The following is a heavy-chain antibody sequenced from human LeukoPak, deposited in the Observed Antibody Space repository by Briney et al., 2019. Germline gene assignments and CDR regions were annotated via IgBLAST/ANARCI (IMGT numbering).Heavy chain of an antibody. J-gene: IGHJ4*02. V-gene: IGHV1-69*04. CDR1: GGTFSSYA. D-gene: IGHD2-2*02. Sequence: SVKVSCKASGGTFSSYAISWVRQAPGQGLEWMGRIIPIVGIANYAQKFQGRVTITADKSTSTAYIELSSLRSEDTAVYYCARMRCSSTSCYKFDYWGQGTLVTVSS. CDR2: IIPIVGIA. CDR3: ARMRCSSTSCYKFDY.